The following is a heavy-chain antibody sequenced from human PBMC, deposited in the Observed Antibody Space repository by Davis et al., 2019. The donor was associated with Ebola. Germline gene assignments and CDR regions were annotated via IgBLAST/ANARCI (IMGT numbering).Heavy chain of an antibody. V-gene: IGHV3-21*01. CDR3: ARDYNLPDIVATITYYGMDV. J-gene: IGHJ6*02. Sequence: GESLKISCAASGFTFSSYSMNWVRQAPGKGLEWVSSISSSSSYIYYADSVKGRFTISRDNAKNSLYLQMNSLRAEDTAVYYCARDYNLPDIVATITYYGMDVWGQGTTVTVSS. CDR2: ISSSSSYI. CDR1: GFTFSSYS. D-gene: IGHD5-12*01.